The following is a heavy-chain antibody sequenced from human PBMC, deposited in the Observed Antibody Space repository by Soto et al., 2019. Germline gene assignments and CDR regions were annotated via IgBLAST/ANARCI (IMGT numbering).Heavy chain of an antibody. CDR3: ARHGGHNLSY. V-gene: IGHV4-4*02. Sequence: QVQLQESGPGLVKPSGTLSLTCAVSAGSMSSGTWWGWVRQAPGQGLEWIGQISYRGTIDYNPSLKSRVTISLDKSRNRLSLKMTFVTAADTATYYCARHGGHNLSYWGQGTLVTVSS. D-gene: IGHD1-1*01. CDR1: AGSMSSGTW. J-gene: IGHJ4*02. CDR2: ISYRGTI.